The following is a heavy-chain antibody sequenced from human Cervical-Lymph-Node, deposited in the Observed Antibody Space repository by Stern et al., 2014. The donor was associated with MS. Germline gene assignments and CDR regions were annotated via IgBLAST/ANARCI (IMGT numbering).Heavy chain of an antibody. V-gene: IGHV3-53*01. CDR2: IHSGGLT. CDR3: VRDHYNILTGYYIDY. CDR1: GFTVSSNY. Sequence: VQLVESGGGLTQPGGSLRLSCATSGFTVSSNYMSWARQAPGKGLEWVSVIHSGGLTFYVESVMGRFSISRDNSKNTLYLQMNSRRAEDTAVYYCVRDHYNILTGYYIDYWGQGTLVTGS. J-gene: IGHJ4*02. D-gene: IGHD3-9*01.